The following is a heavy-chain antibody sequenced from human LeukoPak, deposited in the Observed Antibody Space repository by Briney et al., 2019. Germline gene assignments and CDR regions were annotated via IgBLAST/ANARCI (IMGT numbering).Heavy chain of an antibody. J-gene: IGHJ4*02. D-gene: IGHD3-22*01. CDR1: RYTFTSYD. V-gene: IGHV1-8*01. Sequence: GASVKVSCKASRYTFTSYDINWVREAAGQGLEWMGWMNPNTGRTGFAQKFQGRLTMTRDTSISTAYMELSSLRSEDTAVYYCARLSPTPDYYSNGGYYYLGYWGQGTPVTVSS. CDR3: ARLSPTPDYYSNGGYYYLGY. CDR2: MNPNTGRT.